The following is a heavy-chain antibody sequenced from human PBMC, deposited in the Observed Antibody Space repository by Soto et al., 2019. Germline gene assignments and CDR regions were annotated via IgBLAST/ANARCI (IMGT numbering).Heavy chain of an antibody. CDR2: IYYSGST. CDR1: GGSISSYY. D-gene: IGHD6-13*01. J-gene: IGHJ6*02. V-gene: IGHV4-59*01. CDR3: ARVTAATNYYYYGMDV. Sequence: SETLSLTCTVSGGSISSYYWSWIRQPPGKGLEWIGYIYYSGSTNYNPSLKSRVTISVDTSKNQFSLKLSSVTAADTAVYYCARVTAATNYYYYGMDVWGQGTTVTVSS.